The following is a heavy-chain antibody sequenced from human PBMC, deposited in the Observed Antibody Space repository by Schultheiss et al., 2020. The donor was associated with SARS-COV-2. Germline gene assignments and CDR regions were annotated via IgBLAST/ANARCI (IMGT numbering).Heavy chain of an antibody. Sequence: SETLSLTCTVSGGSISSYYWGWIRQPPGKGLEWIGYIYYSGSTNYNPSLKSRVTISIDTSKNQFSLNLSSVTAADTAVYYCARGDSSGWYESRYYYYGMDVWGQGTTVTVSS. D-gene: IGHD6-19*01. CDR1: GGSISSYY. V-gene: IGHV4-59*12. J-gene: IGHJ6*02. CDR2: IYYSGST. CDR3: ARGDSSGWYESRYYYYGMDV.